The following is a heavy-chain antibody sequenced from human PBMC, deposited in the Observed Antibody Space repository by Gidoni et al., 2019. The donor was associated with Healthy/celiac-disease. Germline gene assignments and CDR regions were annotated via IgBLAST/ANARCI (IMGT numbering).Heavy chain of an antibody. D-gene: IGHD3-22*01. J-gene: IGHJ6*02. CDR3: ARTQNEVISPIHYYYYGMDV. CDR1: GGPFSTYA. V-gene: IGHV1-69*06. Sequence: QVQLVQSGAVVKKPGSSVQLSCKASGGPFSTYAISRVRQAPGQGLEWMGGIIPIFGTANYAQKFQGRVTMTADKSTSTAYMELSSLRSEDTAVYYCARTQNEVISPIHYYYYGMDVWGQGTTVTVSS. CDR2: IIPIFGTA.